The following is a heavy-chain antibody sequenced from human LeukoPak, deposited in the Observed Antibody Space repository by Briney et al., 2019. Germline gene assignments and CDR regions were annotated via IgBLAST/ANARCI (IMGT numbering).Heavy chain of an antibody. D-gene: IGHD3-3*01. CDR2: IYYSGST. CDR1: GGSISSYY. CDR3: ARRADDFWNGANWFDP. Sequence: SETLSLTCTVSGGSISSYYWSWIRQPPGKGLEWIGYIYYSGSTNYNPSLKSRVTISVDTSKNQFSLKLSSVTAADTAVYYCARRADDFWNGANWFDPWGQGTLVTVSS. V-gene: IGHV4-59*08. J-gene: IGHJ5*02.